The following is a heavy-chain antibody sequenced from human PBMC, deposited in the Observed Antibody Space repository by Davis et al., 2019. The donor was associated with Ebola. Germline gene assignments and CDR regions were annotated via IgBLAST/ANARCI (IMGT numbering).Heavy chain of an antibody. Sequence: PGGSLRLSCAASGFTFSSYAMSWVRQAPGKGLEWVSAISGSGGSTYYADSVKGRFTISRDNSKNTLYLQMNSLRAEDTAVYYCANHDYGDYGFDYWGQGTLVTVSS. CDR2: ISGSGGST. CDR3: ANHDYGDYGFDY. CDR1: GFTFSSYA. D-gene: IGHD4-17*01. J-gene: IGHJ4*02. V-gene: IGHV3-23*01.